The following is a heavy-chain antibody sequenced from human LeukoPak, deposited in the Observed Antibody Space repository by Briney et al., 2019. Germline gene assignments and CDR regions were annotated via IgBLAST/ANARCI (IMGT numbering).Heavy chain of an antibody. D-gene: IGHD6-13*01. CDR1: GFTFSTYA. CDR3: ARARIAAASGDAFDM. J-gene: IGHJ3*02. Sequence: GSRRLSCAVSGFTFSTYALSWVRQSPGKGLEWIGYIYYSGSTNYNPSLKSRITISVDTSRNQFSLKLSSVTAADTAVYYCARARIAAASGDAFDMWGQGTMVTVSS. CDR2: IYYSGST. V-gene: IGHV4-59*01.